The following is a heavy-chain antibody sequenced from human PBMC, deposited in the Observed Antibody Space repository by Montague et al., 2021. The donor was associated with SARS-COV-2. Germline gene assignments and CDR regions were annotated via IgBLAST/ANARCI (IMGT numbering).Heavy chain of an antibody. V-gene: IGHV3-30-3*01. CDR1: GFTFSSYA. J-gene: IGHJ1*01. D-gene: IGHD3-10*01. CDR2: ISDDGSNK. CDR3: ASRENYGSGSHFQH. Sequence: SLRLSCAASGFTFSSYAMHWVRLAPGKGLEWVAVISDDGSNKYYADSVKGRFTISRDNSKNTLYLQMNSLRAEDTAVYYCASRENYGSGSHFQHWGQGTLVTVSS.